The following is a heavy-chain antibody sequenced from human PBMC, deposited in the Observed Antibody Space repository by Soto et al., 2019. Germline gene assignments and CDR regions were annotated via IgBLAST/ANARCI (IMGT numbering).Heavy chain of an antibody. CDR1: GGTFCSYA. J-gene: IGHJ6*02. CDR2: IIPIYGTA. V-gene: IGHV1-69*12. Sequence: QVQLVQSGAEVKKPGSSVKVSCKASGGTFCSYAISWVRQAPGQGLEWMGGIIPIYGTANYAQKFQGRVTITGDESTSTAYMELSSLRTEDTAVYYCARGKDIVLVPAADYYYYGMDVWGQVTTVTVSS. D-gene: IGHD2-2*01. CDR3: ARGKDIVLVPAADYYYYGMDV.